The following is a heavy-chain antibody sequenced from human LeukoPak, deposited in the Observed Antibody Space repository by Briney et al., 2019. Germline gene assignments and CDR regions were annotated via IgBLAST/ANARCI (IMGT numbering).Heavy chain of an antibody. D-gene: IGHD1-26*01. CDR3: ARVGRLGATVDY. CDR2: INHSGST. Sequence: SSETLSLTCAVYGGSFSGYYWSWIRQPPGKGLEWIGEINHSGSTNYNPSLKSRVTISVDTSKNQFSLKLSSVTAADTAVYYCARVGRLGATVDYWGQGTLVTVSS. CDR1: GGSFSGYY. V-gene: IGHV4-34*01. J-gene: IGHJ4*02.